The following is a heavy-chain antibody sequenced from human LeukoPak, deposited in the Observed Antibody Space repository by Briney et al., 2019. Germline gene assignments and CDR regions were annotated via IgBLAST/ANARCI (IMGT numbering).Heavy chain of an antibody. V-gene: IGHV3-9*01. J-gene: IGHJ3*02. CDR3: AKSIAARLRAFDI. Sequence: GGSLRLSCAASGFTFDDYAMHWVRQAPGKGLEWVSGISWNSGSIGYADSVKGRFTISRDNAKNSLYLQMNSLRAEDTALYYCAKSIAARLRAFDIWGQGTMVTVSS. CDR1: GFTFDDYA. CDR2: ISWNSGSI. D-gene: IGHD6-6*01.